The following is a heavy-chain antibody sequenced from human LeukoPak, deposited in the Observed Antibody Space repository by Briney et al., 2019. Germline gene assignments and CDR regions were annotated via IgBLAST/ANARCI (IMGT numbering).Heavy chain of an antibody. D-gene: IGHD2-2*01. J-gene: IGHJ4*02. CDR2: IYYSGST. CDR1: GGSISSYY. V-gene: IGHV4-59*01. CDR3: ASQESSYGPTFDY. Sequence: SETLSLTCSVSGGSISSYYWSWIRQTPGKGLEWIGYIYYSGSTSYNPSFKGRVTISVDTSTDHFSLKLRSVTAADAAMYYCASQESSYGPTFDYWGQGILVTVSS.